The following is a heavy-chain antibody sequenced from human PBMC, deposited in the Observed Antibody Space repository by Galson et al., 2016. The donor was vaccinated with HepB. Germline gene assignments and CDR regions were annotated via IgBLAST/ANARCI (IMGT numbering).Heavy chain of an antibody. CDR3: ARESLYCSGGNCYSPLGDY. V-gene: IGHV1-18*04. D-gene: IGHD2-15*01. CDR2: ISVDIGNT. CDR1: GYTFINSG. J-gene: IGHJ4*02. Sequence: VSCKASGYTFINSGISWARQAPGQGLEWMGWISVDIGNTNYAQKLQDRVTMTTETSTSTAYMELRSLRSDDTAVYYCARESLYCSGGNCYSPLGDYWGQGTLVTVSS.